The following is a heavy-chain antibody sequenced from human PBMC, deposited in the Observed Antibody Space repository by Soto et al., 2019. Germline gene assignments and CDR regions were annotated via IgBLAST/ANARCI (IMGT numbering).Heavy chain of an antibody. V-gene: IGHV4-30-2*01. J-gene: IGHJ4*02. D-gene: IGHD5-12*01. CDR2: IYHSGST. CDR1: GGSISSGGYS. Sequence: QLQLQESGSGLVKPSQTLSLTCAVSGGSISSGGYSWSWIRQPPGKGLEWIGYIYHSGSTYYNPSLKSRVTRSVDRSKNQFSLTLSSVTAADTAVYYWAAGGGLPRYYWGQGTLVTVSS. CDR3: AAGGGLPRYY.